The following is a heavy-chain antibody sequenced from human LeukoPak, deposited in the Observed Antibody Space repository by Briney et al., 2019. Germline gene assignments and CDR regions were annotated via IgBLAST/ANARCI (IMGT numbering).Heavy chain of an antibody. D-gene: IGHD6-13*01. V-gene: IGHV4-34*01. CDR1: GGSFSGYY. J-gene: IGHJ6*03. CDR2: INHSGST. Sequence: SETLSLTCAVYGGSFSGYYWSWIRQPPGKGLEWIGEINHSGSTNYNPSLKSRVTISVDTSKNQFSLKLSSVTAADTAVYYCARLRAAADNYYYYYYMDVWGKGTTVTVSS. CDR3: ARLRAAADNYYYYYYMDV.